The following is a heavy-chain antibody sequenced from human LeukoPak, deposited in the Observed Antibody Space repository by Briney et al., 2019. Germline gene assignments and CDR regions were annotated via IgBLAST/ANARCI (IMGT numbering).Heavy chain of an antibody. CDR1: EFTFRRYW. J-gene: IGHJ4*02. D-gene: IGHD4/OR15-4a*01. CDR2: IKSDGSST. CDR3: TRGANYLPPDY. Sequence: GGSLRLSCAASEFTFRRYWMHWVRQAPGKGLVWVSHIKSDGSSTSYADSVKGRFTISRDNAKNTLYLQMNSLRAEDTAVYYCTRGANYLPPDYWGQGTLVTVPS. V-gene: IGHV3-74*01.